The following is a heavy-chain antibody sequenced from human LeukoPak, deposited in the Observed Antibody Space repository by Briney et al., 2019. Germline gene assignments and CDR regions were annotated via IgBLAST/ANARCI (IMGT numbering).Heavy chain of an antibody. CDR3: ARRATTGWFHHFDY. D-gene: IGHD6-19*01. CDR1: EFNVSSNS. J-gene: IGHJ4*02. Sequence: PGGSLRLSCAWSEFNVSSNSMTSVRQAPRTGLEWVSLLYNGGGANYADSVRGRSTISRENSRNTLFLQMNSLRDEDTAVYYCARRATTGWFHHFDYWGQGTLVTVSS. CDR2: LYNGGGA. V-gene: IGHV3-53*01.